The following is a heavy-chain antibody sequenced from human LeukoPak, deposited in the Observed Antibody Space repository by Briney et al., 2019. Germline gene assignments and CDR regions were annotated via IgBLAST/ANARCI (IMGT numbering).Heavy chain of an antibody. Sequence: SETLSLTCTVSGGSISSYYWSWIRQPPGKGLEWIGYIYYSGSTNYNPSLKSRVTISVDTSKNQFSLELSSVTAADTAVYYCARESYSSAWYFDYWGQGTLVTVSS. J-gene: IGHJ4*02. CDR1: GGSISSYY. CDR2: IYYSGST. D-gene: IGHD6-19*01. V-gene: IGHV4-59*01. CDR3: ARESYSSAWYFDY.